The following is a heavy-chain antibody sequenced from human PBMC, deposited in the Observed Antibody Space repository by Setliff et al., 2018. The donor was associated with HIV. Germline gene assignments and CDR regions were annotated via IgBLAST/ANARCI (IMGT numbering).Heavy chain of an antibody. V-gene: IGHV1-3*03. J-gene: IGHJ5*02. CDR1: GYTFTNYA. CDR2: INAGNGNT. D-gene: IGHD3-10*01. Sequence: GASVKVSCKASGYTFTNYAIHWVRQAPGQRLEWMGWINAGNGNTKYSQEFQDRVTITRDTSASTAYMELSSLRSEDMAVYYCARGATYYCARRTFGSGRIDPWGQGTLVTVSS. CDR3: ARGATYYCARRTFGSGRIDP.